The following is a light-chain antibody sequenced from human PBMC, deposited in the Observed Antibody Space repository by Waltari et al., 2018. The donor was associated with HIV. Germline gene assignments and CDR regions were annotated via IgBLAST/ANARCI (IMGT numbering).Light chain of an antibody. CDR3: QQYNNWPLT. Sequence: ERVMTQSPATLSVSPGERATLSCSASQSVSSNLAWYQQTPGQAPRLLIYGASTRDTGIPARFSGSGSGTDFTLTIGSLQSEDFAVYYCQQYNNWPLTFGGGTTVEIK. J-gene: IGKJ4*01. CDR1: QSVSSN. V-gene: IGKV3-15*01. CDR2: GAS.